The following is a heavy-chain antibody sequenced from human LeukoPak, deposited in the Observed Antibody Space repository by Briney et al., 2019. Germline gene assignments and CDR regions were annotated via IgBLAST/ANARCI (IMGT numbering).Heavy chain of an antibody. D-gene: IGHD1-26*01. CDR1: GFSFSSYV. CDR3: AKVAEVGATGYYYYMDV. J-gene: IGHJ6*03. Sequence: GGSLRLSCAASGFSFSSYVVTWVRQAPGKGLELVSLISGSGGSTYYTDSVKGRFTISRDNSKNTLYLQMSSLRAEDTAVYYCAKVAEVGATGYYYYMDVWGKGTTVTISS. CDR2: ISGSGGST. V-gene: IGHV3-23*01.